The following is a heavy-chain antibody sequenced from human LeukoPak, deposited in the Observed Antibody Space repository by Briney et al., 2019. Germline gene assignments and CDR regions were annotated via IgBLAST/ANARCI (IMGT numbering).Heavy chain of an antibody. CDR3: ARKGGAGLRPGGGNYYYYMDV. CDR2: ISFSGNT. V-gene: IGHV4-31*03. D-gene: IGHD3-16*01. CDR1: GGSISSGGYY. J-gene: IGHJ6*03. Sequence: SETLSLTCTVSGGSISSGGYYWSWIRQHPGKGLEWIGYISFSGNTYYNPSLQSRVTISLDTSKNQFSLRLSSVTAADTAVYSCARKGGAGLRPGGGNYYYYMDVWGKGTTVTVSS.